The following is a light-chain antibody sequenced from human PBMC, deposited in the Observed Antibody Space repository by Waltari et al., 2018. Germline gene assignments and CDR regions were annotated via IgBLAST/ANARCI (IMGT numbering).Light chain of an antibody. CDR2: DAS. CDR3: QHYYSIPRT. J-gene: IGKJ3*01. V-gene: IGKV3-11*01. CDR1: QSVSSY. Sequence: EIVLTQSPATLSLSPGERATLSCRASQSVSSYLAWYQQKPGQAPRLLIYDASNRATGIPARFSGSGSGTDFTLTISSLQAEDVAVYYCQHYYSIPRTFGPGTKVDIK.